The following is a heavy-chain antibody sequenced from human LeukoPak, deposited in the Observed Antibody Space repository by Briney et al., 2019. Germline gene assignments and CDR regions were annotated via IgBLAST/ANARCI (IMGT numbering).Heavy chain of an antibody. V-gene: IGHV4-39*01. D-gene: IGHD6-13*01. J-gene: IGHJ4*02. CDR1: GGSISSSSYY. CDR2: IYYSGST. Sequence: SETLSLTCTASGGSISSSSYYWGWIRQPPGKGLEWIGSIYYSGSTYYNPSLKSRVTISVDTSKNQFSLKLSSVTAADTAVCYCARRGVAAAGEDADFDYWGQGTLVTVSS. CDR3: ARRGVAAAGEDADFDY.